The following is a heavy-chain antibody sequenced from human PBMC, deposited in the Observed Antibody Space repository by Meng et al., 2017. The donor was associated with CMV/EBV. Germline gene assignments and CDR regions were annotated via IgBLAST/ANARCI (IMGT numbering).Heavy chain of an antibody. V-gene: IGHV1-69*10. CDR3: ARDESSSSGYYYYYGMDV. CDR1: GGTFSSYA. D-gene: IGHD6-6*01. Sequence: SVKVSCKASGGTFSSYAISWVRQAPGQGLEWMGGIIPILGIANYAQKFQGRVTITADKSTSTAYMELSSLRSEDTAVYYCARDESSSSGYYYYYGMDVWGQGTTVPSP. J-gene: IGHJ6*02. CDR2: IIPILGIA.